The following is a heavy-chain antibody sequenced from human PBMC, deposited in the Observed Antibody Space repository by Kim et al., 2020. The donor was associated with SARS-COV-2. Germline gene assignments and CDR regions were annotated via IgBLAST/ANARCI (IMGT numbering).Heavy chain of an antibody. CDR3: VREAGPHQLVGHYYGMAV. D-gene: IGHD6-13*01. Sequence: GGSLRLSCVGSGFTFSSYGMNWVRQAPGKGLEWVSHVSGRDGSTYYADSVKGRFTISRDNSKDTVHLQMSSLRAEDTAVYFCVREAGPHQLVGHYYGMAV. CDR2: VSGRDGST. CDR1: GFTFSSYG. J-gene: IGHJ6*01. V-gene: IGHV3-23*01.